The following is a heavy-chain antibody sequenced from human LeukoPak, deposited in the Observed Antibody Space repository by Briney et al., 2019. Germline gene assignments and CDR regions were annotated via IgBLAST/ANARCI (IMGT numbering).Heavy chain of an antibody. V-gene: IGHV4-59*01. Sequence: PSETLSLTCTVSGGSINSYYWNWIRQPPGKGLEWIGYVYYTGSTDYNPSLKSRVTISVDTSKNHFSLNLSSVTAADTAVYYCARTTSGRLFKLDYWGQGTLVTVSS. CDR1: GGSINSYY. CDR2: VYYTGST. J-gene: IGHJ4*02. D-gene: IGHD5-12*01. CDR3: ARTTSGRLFKLDY.